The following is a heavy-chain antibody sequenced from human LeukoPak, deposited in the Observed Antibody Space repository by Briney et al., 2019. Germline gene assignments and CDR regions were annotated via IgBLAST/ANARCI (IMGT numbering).Heavy chain of an antibody. CDR2: IYHSGST. CDR1: GGSISSSNW. V-gene: IGHV4-4*02. Sequence: SETLSLTCAVSGGSISSSNWWSWVRQPPGKGLEWIGEIYHSGSTNYNPSLKSRVTISVDKSKNQFSLKLSSVTAADTAVYYCAREDFGYGSGSFDYWGQGTLVTVSS. CDR3: AREDFGYGSGSFDY. J-gene: IGHJ4*02. D-gene: IGHD3-10*01.